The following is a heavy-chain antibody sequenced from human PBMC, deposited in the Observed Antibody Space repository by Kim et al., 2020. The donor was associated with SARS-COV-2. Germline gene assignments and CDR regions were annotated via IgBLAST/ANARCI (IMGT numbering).Heavy chain of an antibody. CDR2: VDNSGST. J-gene: IGHJ4*02. CDR1: GGYISTYY. D-gene: IGHD1-26*01. Sequence: SETLSLTCTVSGGYISTYYWCWIRQPPGQGLEWIGYVDNSGSTNYNPSLKRRVTISIDTSKIEFSLRLTSVTAADTAVYYCARTGGSWVGASYFFDHWGQGSLVTVAS. V-gene: IGHV4-59*01. CDR3: ARTGGSWVGASYFFDH.